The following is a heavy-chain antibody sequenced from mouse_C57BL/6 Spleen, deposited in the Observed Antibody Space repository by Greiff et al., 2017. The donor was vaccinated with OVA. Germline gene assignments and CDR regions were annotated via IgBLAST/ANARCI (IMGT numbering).Heavy chain of an antibody. J-gene: IGHJ2*01. CDR3: ARKGYDGPFDY. CDR1: GYTFTSYW. CDR2: IYPSDSET. Sequence: QVQLQQPGAELVRPGSSVKLSCKASGYTFTSYWMDWVKQRPGQGLEWIGNIYPSDSETHYNQKFKDKATLTVDKSSSTAYMQLSSLTSEDSAVDYCARKGYDGPFDYWGQGTTLTVSS. D-gene: IGHD2-12*01. V-gene: IGHV1-61*01.